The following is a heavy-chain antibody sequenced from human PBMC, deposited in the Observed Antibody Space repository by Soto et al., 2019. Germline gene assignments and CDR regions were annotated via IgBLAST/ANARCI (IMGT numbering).Heavy chain of an antibody. Sequence: GGSLRLSCAASKFTFSSCGMHWVRQAPGKGLEGVAVISYDGSNKYFADSVKGRFTISRDNSKNTLYLQMNSLRAEDTAVYYCARYIVVVTATYAFDIWGQGTMVTVSS. V-gene: IGHV3-30*03. J-gene: IGHJ3*02. CDR2: ISYDGSNK. CDR1: KFTFSSCG. D-gene: IGHD2-21*02. CDR3: ARYIVVVTATYAFDI.